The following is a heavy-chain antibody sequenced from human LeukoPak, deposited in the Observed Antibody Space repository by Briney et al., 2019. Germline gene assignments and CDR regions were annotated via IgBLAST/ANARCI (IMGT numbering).Heavy chain of an antibody. CDR3: VSFYETY. Sequence: GGSLRLSCAASGIYWMHWVRQAPGKGLVWVSHINSDGSWTSYADSVKGRFTISKDNAKNTVYLQMNNLRAEDTAVYYCVSFYETYWGRGTLVTVSS. CDR1: GIYW. CDR2: INSDGSWT. J-gene: IGHJ4*02. D-gene: IGHD2/OR15-2a*01. V-gene: IGHV3-74*01.